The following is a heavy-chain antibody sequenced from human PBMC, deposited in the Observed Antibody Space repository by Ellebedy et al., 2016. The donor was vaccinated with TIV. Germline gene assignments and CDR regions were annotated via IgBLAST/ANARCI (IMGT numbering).Heavy chain of an antibody. CDR3: AGETPLVATVLQKTVKYYYFGMDV. Sequence: PGGSLRLSCADSGSSFSDYWMHLVRQAPGKGLVWVSRITSDGSATAYADSVKGRFTISRDNAKNTLYLQMNSLSAEDTAVYYCAGETPLVATVLQKTVKYYYFGMDVWGQGTTVTVSS. V-gene: IGHV3-74*01. J-gene: IGHJ6*02. CDR1: GSSFSDYW. CDR2: ITSDGSAT. D-gene: IGHD5-12*01.